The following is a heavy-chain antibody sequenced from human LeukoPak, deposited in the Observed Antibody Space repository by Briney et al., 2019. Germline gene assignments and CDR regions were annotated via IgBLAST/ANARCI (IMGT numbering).Heavy chain of an antibody. D-gene: IGHD2-2*01. V-gene: IGHV3-23*01. Sequence: GSLRLSCAVSGLTFNNYAMSWVRQAPGKGLEWVSGISGRGASKYYADSVKGRFTISRDNSKNTLYLQMSSLRAEDTAVYYRAKGVVVAPDVTPFDYWGQGTLVTVSS. CDR3: AKGVVVAPDVTPFDY. CDR1: GLTFNNYA. J-gene: IGHJ4*02. CDR2: ISGRGASK.